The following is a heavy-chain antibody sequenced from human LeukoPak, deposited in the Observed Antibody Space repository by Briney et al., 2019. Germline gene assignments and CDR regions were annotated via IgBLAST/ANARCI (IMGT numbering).Heavy chain of an antibody. CDR3: AKGYSGSYRSYFDY. D-gene: IGHD1-26*01. Sequence: GGSLRLSCADSGFTFTTYAMSWVRQAPGKGLEWVSTVGGNGGSTYYADSVKGRFTISRDNPKNTLYLQMNTLRAEDTAVYYCAKGYSGSYRSYFDYWGQGSLVTVSS. J-gene: IGHJ4*02. CDR2: VGGNGGST. CDR1: GFTFTTYA. V-gene: IGHV3-23*01.